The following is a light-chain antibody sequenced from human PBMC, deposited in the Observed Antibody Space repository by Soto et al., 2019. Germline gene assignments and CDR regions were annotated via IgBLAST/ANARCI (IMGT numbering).Light chain of an antibody. Sequence: QAVVTQSPSASASLGASVKLTCTLSSGHSTYAIAWHQQQPEKGPRYLMKLNSDGSHKKGDGIPDRFSGSSSGDERFLTISSLQSEDEAAYYCQTWGTGIVVFGGGTKLTVL. J-gene: IGLJ2*01. CDR3: QTWGTGIVV. V-gene: IGLV4-69*01. CDR2: LNSDGSH. CDR1: SGHSTYA.